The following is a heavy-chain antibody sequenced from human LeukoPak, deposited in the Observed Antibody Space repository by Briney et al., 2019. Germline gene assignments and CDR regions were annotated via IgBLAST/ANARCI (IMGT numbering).Heavy chain of an antibody. V-gene: IGHV3-74*01. CDR2: INSDGSTT. CDR1: GFTFRSYW. D-gene: IGHD3-10*01. Sequence: GGSLRLSCAASGFTFRSYWMHWVRQAPGKGLVWVSRINSDGSTTTYADSVKGRFTISRDNAKNTLYLQMNSLRAEDTAVYYCAKAKLLWFGETSFDYWGQGTLVTVSS. CDR3: AKAKLLWFGETSFDY. J-gene: IGHJ4*02.